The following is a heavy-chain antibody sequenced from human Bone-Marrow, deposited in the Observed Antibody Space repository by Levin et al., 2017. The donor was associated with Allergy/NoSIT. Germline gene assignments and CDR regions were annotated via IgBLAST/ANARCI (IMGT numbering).Heavy chain of an antibody. D-gene: IGHD3-16*01. J-gene: IGHJ4*02. Sequence: AGGSLRLSCAASGFTFSNYWVHWVRQAPGNGLVWVSRINNDGSITNYADSVKGRFTISRDNAKNTLYLQMNSLRADDTAVYYCALKWGSSFDYWGQGTLVTVSS. V-gene: IGHV3-74*01. CDR3: ALKWGSSFDY. CDR2: INNDGSIT. CDR1: GFTFSNYW.